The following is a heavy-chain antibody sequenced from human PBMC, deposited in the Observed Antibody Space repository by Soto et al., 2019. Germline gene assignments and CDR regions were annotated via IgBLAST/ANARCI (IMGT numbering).Heavy chain of an antibody. CDR3: AHRALSGSRYYFDF. V-gene: IGHV2-5*02. Sequence: SGPTLVNPTQTLTLTCSLSGFSLNTRAVGVGWIRQPPGKALEWLALISWDDNKRYRPSLESRLSIAKDTSGNQVVLTVTNVDPLDTATYYCAHRALSGSRYYFDFWGLGTLVTVSS. J-gene: IGHJ4*02. D-gene: IGHD1-26*01. CDR1: GFSLNTRAVG. CDR2: ISWDDNK.